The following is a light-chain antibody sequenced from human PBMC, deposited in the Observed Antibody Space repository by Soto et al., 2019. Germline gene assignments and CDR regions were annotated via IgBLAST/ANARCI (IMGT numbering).Light chain of an antibody. V-gene: IGKV3-20*01. CDR2: GSA. CDR1: QTVSSSY. Sequence: EIVLTQSPGTLSLSPGERATLSCRASQTVSSSYLAWYQQKPGQAPRLLIYGSASRATGIPDRFSGSGSGTDFTLTIIRLEPEDFAVYYCHQYGSSRWPCGQGPKEQI. J-gene: IGKJ1*01. CDR3: HQYGSSRWP.